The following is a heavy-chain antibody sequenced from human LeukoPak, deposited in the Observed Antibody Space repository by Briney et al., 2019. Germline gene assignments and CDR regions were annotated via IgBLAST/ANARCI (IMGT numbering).Heavy chain of an antibody. Sequence: SETLSLTCTVSGGSISSYYWSWIRQPPGKGLEWIGYIYYSGSTNYNPSLKSRVTISVDTSKNQFSLKLSSVTAADTAVYYCAKDRVVAHNLAQPDYWGQGTLVTVSS. CDR1: GGSISSYY. D-gene: IGHD2-15*01. J-gene: IGHJ4*02. CDR3: AKDRVVAHNLAQPDY. V-gene: IGHV4-59*01. CDR2: IYYSGST.